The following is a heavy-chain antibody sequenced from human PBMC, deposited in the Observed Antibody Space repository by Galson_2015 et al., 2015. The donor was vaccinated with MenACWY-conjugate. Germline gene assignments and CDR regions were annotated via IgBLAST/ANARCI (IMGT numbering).Heavy chain of an antibody. J-gene: IGHJ4*02. D-gene: IGHD4-17*01. V-gene: IGHV5-51*01. CDR1: GYRFTNYW. CDR2: IYPGDSNT. Sequence: QSGAEVKKPGESLQISCKGSGYRFTNYWIGWVRQMPGKGLEWMGVIYPGDSNTIYSPAFQGQVTIPADKSISTAYLQWNSLKASDTAIYYCARGTPPYYGDYQTPFDYWGRGTLVTVSS. CDR3: ARGTPPYYGDYQTPFDY.